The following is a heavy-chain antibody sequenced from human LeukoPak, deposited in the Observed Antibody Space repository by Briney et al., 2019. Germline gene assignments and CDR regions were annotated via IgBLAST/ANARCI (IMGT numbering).Heavy chain of an antibody. CDR1: GHTLTELS. J-gene: IGHJ4*02. D-gene: IGHD3-3*01. CDR2: FDREDGDT. V-gene: IGHV1-24*01. Sequence: ASVKVSCKVSGHTLTELSIHWVRQAPGKGLELMGGFDREDGDTFYAQKFQGRVTVTEDTSTDTAYMELSSLRSEDTAVYYCATVSTFGVVIEGYFDYWGQGTLVTVSS. CDR3: ATVSTFGVVIEGYFDY.